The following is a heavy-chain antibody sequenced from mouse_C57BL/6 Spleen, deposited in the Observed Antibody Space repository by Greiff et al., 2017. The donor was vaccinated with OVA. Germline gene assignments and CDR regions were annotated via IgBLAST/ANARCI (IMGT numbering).Heavy chain of an antibody. CDR1: GYTFTSYW. CDR2: IFPGSGST. CDR3: ASSYWAYYFVS. D-gene: IGHD4-1*01. V-gene: IGHV1-55*01. Sequence: QVQLQQPGAELVKPGASVKLSCKASGYTFTSYWITWVKQRPGHGLEWIGDIFPGSGSTNYNEKFKSKATLTVDTSSNPAYMPLSSLTSEVSAVSYFASSYWAYYFVSCGQGTTLTVSS. J-gene: IGHJ2*01.